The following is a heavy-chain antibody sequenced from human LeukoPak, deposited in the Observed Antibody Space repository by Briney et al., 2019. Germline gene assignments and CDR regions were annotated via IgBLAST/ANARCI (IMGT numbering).Heavy chain of an antibody. V-gene: IGHV4-4*07. CDR1: GGSIDNFY. Sequence: SDTLSLTCTVSGGSIDNFYWTWIRRPAGRGLEWIGRIYANGDTNHNPSLRSRLTLSVATSRNQFSLSLTSVTAADTAVYYCARETRIRGVSVRESHYFYYYGMDVWGQGTTVIVSS. CDR2: IYANGDT. J-gene: IGHJ6*02. D-gene: IGHD3-10*01. CDR3: ARETRIRGVSVRESHYFYYYGMDV.